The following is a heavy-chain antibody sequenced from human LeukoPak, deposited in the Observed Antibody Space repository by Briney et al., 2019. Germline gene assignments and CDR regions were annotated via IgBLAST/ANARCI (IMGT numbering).Heavy chain of an antibody. D-gene: IGHD1-26*01. J-gene: IGHJ4*02. CDR3: AKDLSGSYY. CDR1: GFTFDDYA. Sequence: GGSLRLSCVASGFTFDDYAMSWVRQAPGKGLEWVSGINWNGDNTVYADSVKGRFTISRDNAKNSLYLQMNSLRAEDTAVYYCAKDLSGSYYWGQGTLVTVSS. CDR2: INWNGDNT. V-gene: IGHV3-20*04.